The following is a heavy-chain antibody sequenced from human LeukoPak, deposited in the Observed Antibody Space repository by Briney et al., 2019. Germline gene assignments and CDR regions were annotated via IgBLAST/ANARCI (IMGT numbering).Heavy chain of an antibody. CDR1: GFTFSSYA. J-gene: IGHJ3*02. V-gene: IGHV3-30*04. CDR2: ISYDGSNK. Sequence: GGSLRLSCAASGFTFSSYAMHWVRQAPGKGLEGVAVISYDGSNKYYADSVKGRFTISRDNSKNTLYLQMNSLRAEDTAVYYCTRPHITMVRGVSFDAFDIWGQGTMVTVSS. CDR3: TRPHITMVRGVSFDAFDI. D-gene: IGHD3-10*01.